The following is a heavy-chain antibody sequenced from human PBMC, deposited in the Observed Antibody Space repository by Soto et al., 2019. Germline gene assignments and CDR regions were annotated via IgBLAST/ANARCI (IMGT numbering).Heavy chain of an antibody. CDR1: GDSVSSNSAA. D-gene: IGHD6-13*01. CDR2: TYYRSKWYN. CDR3: AKEGYSYVISIAAAGTFDY. J-gene: IGHJ4*02. Sequence: KQSQTLSLTCAISGDSVSSNSAAWNWIRQSPSRGLEWLGRTYYRSKWYNDYAGSVKSRITINPDTSKNQFSLQLNSVTPEDTAVYYCAKEGYSYVISIAAAGTFDYWGQGTLVTVSS. V-gene: IGHV6-1*01.